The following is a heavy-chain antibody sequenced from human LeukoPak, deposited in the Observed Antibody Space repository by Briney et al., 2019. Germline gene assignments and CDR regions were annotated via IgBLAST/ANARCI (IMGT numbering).Heavy chain of an antibody. CDR1: GYNFFDYS. J-gene: IGHJ4*02. V-gene: IGHV1-2*02. CDR2: ITPKDHGT. D-gene: IGHD3-3*01. CDR3: ARTNYDFWSGYYFDY. Sequence: GASVKVSCKPSGYNFFDYSVHWVRQAAGQGLEWMGWITPKDHGTKYAQKFQGRVTMTTDTSTSTAYMELRSLRSDDTAVYYCARTNYDFWSGYYFDYWGQGTLVTVSS.